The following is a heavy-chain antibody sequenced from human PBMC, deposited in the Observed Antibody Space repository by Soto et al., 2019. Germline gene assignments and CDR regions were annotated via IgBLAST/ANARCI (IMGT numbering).Heavy chain of an antibody. Sequence: KASETLSLTCAVSGGSISSGGYSWSWIRQPPGKGLEWIGYIYHSGSTYYNPSLKSRVTISVDRSKNQFSLKLSSVTAADTAVYYCARDGSSSGWFDPWGQGTLVTVSS. D-gene: IGHD6-13*01. CDR3: ARDGSSSGWFDP. J-gene: IGHJ5*02. CDR1: GGSISSGGYS. CDR2: IYHSGST. V-gene: IGHV4-30-2*01.